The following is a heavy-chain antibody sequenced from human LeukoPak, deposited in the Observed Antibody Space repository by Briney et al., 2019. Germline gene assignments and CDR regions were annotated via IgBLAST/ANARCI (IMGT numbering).Heavy chain of an antibody. Sequence: PGGSLRLSCAASGFTFSSYAMSWVRQAPGKGLEWVSAISGSGGSTYYADSVKGRFTISRDNAKNSLYLQMNSLRAEDTALYYCAKDSLCSGGSCYLFDYWGQGTLVTVSS. D-gene: IGHD2-15*01. V-gene: IGHV3-23*01. CDR1: GFTFSSYA. CDR2: ISGSGGST. J-gene: IGHJ4*02. CDR3: AKDSLCSGGSCYLFDY.